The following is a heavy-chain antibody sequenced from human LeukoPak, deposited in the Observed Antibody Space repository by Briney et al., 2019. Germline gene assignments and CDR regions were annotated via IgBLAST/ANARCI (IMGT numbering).Heavy chain of an antibody. J-gene: IGHJ4*02. CDR3: AKSGYNRFDY. D-gene: IGHD5-24*01. Sequence: GGSLRLSCAASGFTFSSYTMNWVRQSPGKGLEWVSSISSSSTYIYYADSVKGRFTISRDNAKNSLYLQMNSLRAEDTAVYYCAKSGYNRFDYWGQGTLVTVSS. V-gene: IGHV3-21*04. CDR1: GFTFSSYT. CDR2: ISSSSTYI.